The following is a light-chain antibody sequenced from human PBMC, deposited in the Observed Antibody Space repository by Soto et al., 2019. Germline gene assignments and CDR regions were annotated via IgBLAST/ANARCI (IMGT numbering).Light chain of an antibody. CDR2: KAS. Sequence: DIQMTQSPSTPSASVGDRVTMTWRASQSISSWLAWYQQKPGKAPKLLIYKASSLESGVPSRFSGSGSGTEFTLTISSLQPDDFATYYCQQYNSYPLTFGGGTKVDIK. J-gene: IGKJ4*01. CDR1: QSISSW. V-gene: IGKV1-5*03. CDR3: QQYNSYPLT.